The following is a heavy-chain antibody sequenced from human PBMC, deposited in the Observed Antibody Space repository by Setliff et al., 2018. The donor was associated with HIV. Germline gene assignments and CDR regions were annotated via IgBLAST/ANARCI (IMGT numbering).Heavy chain of an antibody. CDR1: GFTLRNNY. V-gene: IGHV3-21*01. CDR3: ARDEQATVVTDYYYYMDV. CDR2: ISSSSTYM. Sequence: GGSLRLSCAASGFTLRNNYMTWVRQAPGKGLEWVSSISSSSTYMFYADSVRGRFTISRDNAKNSLYLQMNSLRAEDTAIYYCARDEQATVVTDYYYYMDVWGKGTTVTVSS. D-gene: IGHD4-17*01. J-gene: IGHJ6*03.